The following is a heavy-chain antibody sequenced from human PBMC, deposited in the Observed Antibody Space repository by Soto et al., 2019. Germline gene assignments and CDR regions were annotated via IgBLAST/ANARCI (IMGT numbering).Heavy chain of an antibody. CDR1: GGTFSSYA. Sequence: QVQLVQSGTEVNKTGSSVKVSCKASGGTFSSYAISWVRQATGQGLEWMGGIIPMFNTTNYAQRFQGRVTITADKSTSTDYMALNSIRSEDTAVYYCARDKEMATITEFVYWGQGTLVTVSS. CDR2: IIPMFNTT. J-gene: IGHJ4*02. CDR3: ARDKEMATITEFVY. V-gene: IGHV1-69*06. D-gene: IGHD5-12*01.